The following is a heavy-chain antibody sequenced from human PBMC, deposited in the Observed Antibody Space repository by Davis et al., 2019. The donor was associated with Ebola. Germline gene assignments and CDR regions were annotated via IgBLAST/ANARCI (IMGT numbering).Heavy chain of an antibody. CDR1: GGSFSGYY. CDR2: INHSGST. V-gene: IGHV4-34*01. J-gene: IGHJ4*02. Sequence: MPSETLSLTCAVYGGSFSGYYWSWIRQPPGKGLEWIGEINHSGSTNYKSSLKSRVTISVDKSKNQFSLKLSSVTAADTAVYYRARDSGSSWFEYFDYWGQGTLVTVSS. CDR3: ARDSGSSWFEYFDY. D-gene: IGHD6-13*01.